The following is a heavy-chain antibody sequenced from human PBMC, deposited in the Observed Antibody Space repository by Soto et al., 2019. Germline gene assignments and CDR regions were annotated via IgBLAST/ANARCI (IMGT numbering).Heavy chain of an antibody. D-gene: IGHD4-17*01. CDR1: GGSISSGGYS. CDR3: ARAHYGDYGYGMDV. J-gene: IGHJ6*02. V-gene: IGHV4-30-2*01. CDR2: IYHGGYT. Sequence: QLQLQESGSGLVKPSQTLSLTCAVSGGSISSGGYSWSWIRQPPGKGLEWIGYIYHGGYTYYNPSHKSRVTISVDRSKNQFSLKLSSVTAADTAVYYCARAHYGDYGYGMDVWGQGTTVTVSS.